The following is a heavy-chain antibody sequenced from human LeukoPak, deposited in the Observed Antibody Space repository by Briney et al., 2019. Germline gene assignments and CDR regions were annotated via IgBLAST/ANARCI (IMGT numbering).Heavy chain of an antibody. D-gene: IGHD3-16*01. CDR1: GGSFSGYY. CDR2: VYDIGST. Sequence: SETLSLTCAVYGGSFSGYYWTWIRQTPGKGLEWIGYVYDIGSTKYNPSLKSRVTISVDTSKNQFSLRLSSVTAADTAVYYCARGGVLKSVDYWGQGTLVAVSS. CDR3: ARGGVLKSVDY. V-gene: IGHV4-59*01. J-gene: IGHJ4*02.